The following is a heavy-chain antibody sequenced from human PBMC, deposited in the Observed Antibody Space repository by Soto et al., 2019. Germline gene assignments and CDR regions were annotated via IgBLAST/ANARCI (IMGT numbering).Heavy chain of an antibody. J-gene: IGHJ4*02. V-gene: IGHV3-21*01. D-gene: IGHD6-13*01. CDR1: GFTFISYS. CDR2: ISSSSSYI. Sequence: GWSLRLSCASSGFTFISYSMNWVRQAPGKGLEWVSSISSSSSYIYYADSVKGRFTISRDNAKNSLYLQMNSLRAEDTAVYYCARDDGPIAAAGYDYWGQGTLVTVSS. CDR3: ARDDGPIAAAGYDY.